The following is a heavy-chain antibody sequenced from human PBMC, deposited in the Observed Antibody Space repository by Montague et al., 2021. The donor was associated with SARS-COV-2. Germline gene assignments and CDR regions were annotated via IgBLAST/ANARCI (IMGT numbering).Heavy chain of an antibody. CDR2: VYYSGYT. Sequence: SETLSLTCTVSGDSVSSSYHYWGWIRQPPGKGLEWLGIVYYSGYTYYNPSVKGRVTISIDASKNQFSLKLNSLTATDTALYHCARRRLREDYFDFWGQGTLVTVSS. J-gene: IGHJ4*02. CDR3: ARRRLREDYFDF. CDR1: GDSVSSSYHY. V-gene: IGHV4-39*01. D-gene: IGHD4-17*01.